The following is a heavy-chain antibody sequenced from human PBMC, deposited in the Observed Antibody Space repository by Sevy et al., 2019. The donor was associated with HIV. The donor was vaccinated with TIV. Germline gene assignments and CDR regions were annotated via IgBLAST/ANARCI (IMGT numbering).Heavy chain of an antibody. CDR3: AGENAWGRGYS. CDR1: GGSITSLY. D-gene: IGHD1-26*01. V-gene: IGHV4-59*08. J-gene: IGHJ4*02. CDR2: ICYNGHI. Sequence: SETLSLTCTVSGGSITSLYWYWIRQPPGKGLEWIANICYNGHINYNPSLKSRVTLSLDTSKNQFSLRLSSVTAADTAMYYCAGENAWGRGYSWGQGTLVTVSS.